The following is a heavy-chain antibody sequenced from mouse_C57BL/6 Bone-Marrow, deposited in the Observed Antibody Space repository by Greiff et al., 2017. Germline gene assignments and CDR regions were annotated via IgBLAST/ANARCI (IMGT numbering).Heavy chain of an antibody. Sequence: VQLQQSGAELMKPGASVKLSCKATGYTFTGYWIEWVKQRPGHGLEWIGEILTGSGSTTYNEKFKGKATFTADTSSNTAYMQLSSLTTEDSAIYYCAGFITTVEDWGQGTLVTVSA. D-gene: IGHD1-1*01. CDR2: ILTGSGST. CDR1: GYTFTGYW. V-gene: IGHV1-9*01. CDR3: AGFITTVED. J-gene: IGHJ3*01.